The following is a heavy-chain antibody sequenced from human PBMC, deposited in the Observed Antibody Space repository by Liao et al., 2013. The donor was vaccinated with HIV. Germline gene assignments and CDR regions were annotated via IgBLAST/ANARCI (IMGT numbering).Heavy chain of an antibody. D-gene: IGHD2-2*01. CDR3: ARATGYCSSSSCVIFYYYMDV. V-gene: IGHV4-61*02. Sequence: QVQLQESGPGLVKPSQTLSLTCTVSGGSINSGSHYWSWIRQPAGQGLEWIGRIYTSGSSNYNPSLKSRVSISVDTSKNQFSLNLTSVTAADTAVYYCARATGYCSSSSCVIFYYYMDVWGKGTTVTVSS. CDR2: IYTSGSS. CDR1: GGSINSGSHY. J-gene: IGHJ6*03.